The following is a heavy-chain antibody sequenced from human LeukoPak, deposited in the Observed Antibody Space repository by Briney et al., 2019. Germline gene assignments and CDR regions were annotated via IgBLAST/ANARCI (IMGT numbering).Heavy chain of an antibody. CDR1: GFSFDTYA. V-gene: IGHV3-23*01. CDR2: ISDTGRKR. D-gene: IGHD2-21*02. J-gene: IGHJ4*02. Sequence: PGGSLRLSCVASGFSFDTYAMSWVRQPPGNGLEWVSGISDTGRKRHYTDSVKGRFTISRENSKNILHLQMNSLRAEDTALYFCAKDHDNGDYYYYFDSWGQGTLVTVAS. CDR3: AKDHDNGDYYYYFDS.